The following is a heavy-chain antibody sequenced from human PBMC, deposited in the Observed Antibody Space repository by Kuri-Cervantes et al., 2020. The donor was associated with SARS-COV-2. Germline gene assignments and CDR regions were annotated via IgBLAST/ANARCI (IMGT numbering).Heavy chain of an antibody. J-gene: IGHJ6*02. CDR2: IWYDGSNK. CDR3: ARESKYPMMYYYYGMDV. D-gene: IGHD3-22*01. Sequence: GESLKISCAASGCNFSRTGMHWVRQAPGKGLEWVAVIWYDGSNKYYADSVKGRFTISRDNSKNTLYLQMNSLRAEDTAVYCCARESKYPMMYYYYGMDVWGQGTTVTVSS. CDR1: GCNFSRTG. V-gene: IGHV3-33*08.